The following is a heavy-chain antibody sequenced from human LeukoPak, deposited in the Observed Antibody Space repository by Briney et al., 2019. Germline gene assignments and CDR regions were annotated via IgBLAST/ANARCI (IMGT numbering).Heavy chain of an antibody. CDR2: INHSGST. J-gene: IGHJ4*02. D-gene: IGHD3-22*01. V-gene: IGHV4-34*01. CDR1: GGSFSGYY. Sequence: SETLSLTCTVSGGSFSGYYWSWIRQPPGKGLEWIGEINHSGSTNYNPSLKSRVTISVDTSKNQFSLKLSSVTAADTAVYYCARQRGYYYDSSGYYRPGHYFDYWGQGTLVTVSS. CDR3: ARQRGYYYDSSGYYRPGHYFDY.